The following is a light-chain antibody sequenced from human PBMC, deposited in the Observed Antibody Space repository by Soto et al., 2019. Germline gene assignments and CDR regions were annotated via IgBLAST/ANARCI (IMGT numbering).Light chain of an antibody. J-gene: IGKJ1*01. CDR1: QSVLYTSNNKNY. V-gene: IGKV4-1*01. CDR2: WAA. CDR3: QQYYSTPRT. Sequence: IVMTQSPGSLAVSLGERATINCKSSQSVLYTSNNKNYLAWYQQTPGQSPKLLIYWAATRESGVPDRFSGSGSGTEFTLTISSLQAEDVAVYYCQQYYSTPRTFGQGTKVEIK.